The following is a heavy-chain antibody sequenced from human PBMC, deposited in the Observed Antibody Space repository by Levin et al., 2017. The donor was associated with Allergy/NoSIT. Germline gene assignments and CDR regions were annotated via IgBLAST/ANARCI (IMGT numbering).Heavy chain of an antibody. Sequence: GGSLRLSCAASGFTFSSYAMSWVRQAPGKGLEWVSAISGSGGSTYYADSVKGRFTISRDNSKNTLYLQMNSLRAEDTAVYYCAKEPYICSGGSCYHPFPFDYWGQGTLVTVSS. J-gene: IGHJ4*02. D-gene: IGHD2-15*01. V-gene: IGHV3-23*01. CDR1: GFTFSSYA. CDR2: ISGSGGST. CDR3: AKEPYICSGGSCYHPFPFDY.